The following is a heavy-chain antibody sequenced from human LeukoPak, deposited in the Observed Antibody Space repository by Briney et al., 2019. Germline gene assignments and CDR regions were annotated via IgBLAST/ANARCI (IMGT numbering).Heavy chain of an antibody. V-gene: IGHV3-23*01. CDR2: ISGVADST. CDR3: ATESKWLPTY. D-gene: IGHD5-12*01. CDR1: GYTFSDYA. Sequence: GGSLRLSCVGSGYTFSDYAMGWVRQAPGKGLEWVSDISGVADSTHYADSVKGRLTISRDNSKNTLYLQMNGLRAEDTAVYYCATESKWLPTYWGQGTQVTVSS. J-gene: IGHJ4*02.